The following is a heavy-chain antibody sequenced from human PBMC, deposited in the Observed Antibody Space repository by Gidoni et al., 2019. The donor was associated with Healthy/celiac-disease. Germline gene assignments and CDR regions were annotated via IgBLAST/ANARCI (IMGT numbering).Heavy chain of an antibody. CDR3: ARVVAAAGNYYYYYMDV. Sequence: QVQLVQSGAEVKKPGSSVKVSCKASGGTFSSYAISWVRQAPGQGLEWMGGIIPIFGTANYAQKFQGRVTITADKSTSTAYMELSSLRSEDTAVYYCARVVAAAGNYYYYYMDVWGKGTTVTVSS. V-gene: IGHV1-69*06. CDR1: GGTFSSYA. D-gene: IGHD6-13*01. J-gene: IGHJ6*03. CDR2: IIPIFGTA.